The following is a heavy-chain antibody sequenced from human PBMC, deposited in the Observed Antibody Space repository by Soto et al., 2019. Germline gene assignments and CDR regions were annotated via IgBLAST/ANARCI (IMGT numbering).Heavy chain of an antibody. V-gene: IGHV4-59*01. Sequence: PSETLSLTCTVSGGSISSYYWSWIRQPPGKGLEWIGYIYYSGSTNYNPSLKSRVTISVDTSKNQFSLKLSSVTAADTAVYYCARNHGAVADYFDDWGQGTLVTVSS. J-gene: IGHJ4*02. D-gene: IGHD6-19*01. CDR3: ARNHGAVADYFDD. CDR1: GGSISSYY. CDR2: IYYSGST.